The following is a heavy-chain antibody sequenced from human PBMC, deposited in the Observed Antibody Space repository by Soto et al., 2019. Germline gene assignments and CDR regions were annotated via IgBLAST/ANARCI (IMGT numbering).Heavy chain of an antibody. Sequence: GASVKVSCKASGYTFTSYYMHWVRQAPGQGLEWMGIINPSGGSTSYAQKFQGRVTMTRDTSTSTVYMELSSLRSEDTAVYYCARGYYYGSGSYYNPYNWFDPWGQGTLVTVSS. CDR1: GYTFTSYY. J-gene: IGHJ5*02. CDR2: INPSGGST. V-gene: IGHV1-46*03. D-gene: IGHD3-10*01. CDR3: ARGYYYGSGSYYNPYNWFDP.